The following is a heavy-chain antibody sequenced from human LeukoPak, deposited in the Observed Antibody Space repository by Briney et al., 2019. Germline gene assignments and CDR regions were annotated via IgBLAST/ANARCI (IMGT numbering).Heavy chain of an antibody. Sequence: GGSLRLSCAASGFTFSSYEMNWVRQAPGKGLEWVSYISSSGSTIYYADSVKGRFTISRDNAKNSLYLQMNSLRAEDTAVYYCARDPGYSGYDYGSYWGQGTLVTVSS. V-gene: IGHV3-48*03. J-gene: IGHJ4*02. CDR1: GFTFSSYE. CDR3: ARDPGYSGYDYGSY. CDR2: ISSSGSTI. D-gene: IGHD5-12*01.